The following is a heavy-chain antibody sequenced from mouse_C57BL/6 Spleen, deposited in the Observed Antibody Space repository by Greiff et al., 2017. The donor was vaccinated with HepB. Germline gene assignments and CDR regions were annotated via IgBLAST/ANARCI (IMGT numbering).Heavy chain of an antibody. Sequence: QVQLQQSGAELVKPGASVKISCKASGYAFSSSWMNWVKQRPGKGLEWIGRIYPGDGDTNYNGKFKGKATLTADKSSSTAYMQLSSLTSEDSAVYFCARWEGFYYYGSNWYFDVWGTGTTVTVSS. V-gene: IGHV1-82*01. CDR2: IYPGDGDT. D-gene: IGHD1-1*01. CDR3: ARWEGFYYYGSNWYFDV. CDR1: GYAFSSSW. J-gene: IGHJ1*03.